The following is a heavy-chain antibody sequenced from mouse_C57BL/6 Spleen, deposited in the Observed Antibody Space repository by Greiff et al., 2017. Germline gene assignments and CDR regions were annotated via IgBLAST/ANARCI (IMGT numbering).Heavy chain of an antibody. Sequence: EVQGVESGGGLVQPGGSLKLSCAASGFTFSDYYMYWVRQTPEKRLEWVAYISNGGGSTYYPDTVKGRFTISRDNAKNTLYLQMSRLKSEDTAMYYCARQGYVGWYFDVWGTGTTVTVSS. V-gene: IGHV5-12*01. CDR3: ARQGYVGWYFDV. J-gene: IGHJ1*03. CDR1: GFTFSDYY. D-gene: IGHD2-14*01. CDR2: ISNGGGST.